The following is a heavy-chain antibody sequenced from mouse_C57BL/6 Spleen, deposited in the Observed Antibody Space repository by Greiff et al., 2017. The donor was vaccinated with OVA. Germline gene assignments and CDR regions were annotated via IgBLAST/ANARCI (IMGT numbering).Heavy chain of an antibody. J-gene: IGHJ2*01. Sequence: EVHLVESGGGLVQPKGSLKLSCAASGFSFNTYAMNWVRQAPGKGLEWVARIRSKSNNYATYYADSVKDRFTISRDDSESMLYLQMNNLKTEDTAMYYCVRYGYDAFDYWGQGTTLTVSS. CDR2: IRSKSNNYAT. CDR3: VRYGYDAFDY. V-gene: IGHV10-1*01. D-gene: IGHD2-2*01. CDR1: GFSFNTYA.